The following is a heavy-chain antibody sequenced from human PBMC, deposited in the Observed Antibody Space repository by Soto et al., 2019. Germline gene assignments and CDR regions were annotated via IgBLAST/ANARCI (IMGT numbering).Heavy chain of an antibody. CDR1: GYTFTGYY. Sequence: ASVKVSCKASGYTFTGYYMHWVRQAPGQGLEWMGWINPNSGGTNYAQKFQGRVTITRDTSASTAYMELSSLRSEDTAVYYCATAWNTDAFDIWGQGTMVTVSS. CDR3: ATAWNTDAFDI. J-gene: IGHJ3*02. V-gene: IGHV1-2*02. D-gene: IGHD1-1*01. CDR2: INPNSGGT.